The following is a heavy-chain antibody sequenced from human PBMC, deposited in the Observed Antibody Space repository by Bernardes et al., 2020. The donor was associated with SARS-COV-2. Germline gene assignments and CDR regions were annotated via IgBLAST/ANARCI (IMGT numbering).Heavy chain of an antibody. D-gene: IGHD2-2*01. Sequence: GGSLRLSCAASGFTFSSYAMHWVRQAPGKGLEWVAVISYDGSNKYYADSVKGRFTISRDNSKNTLYLQMNSLRAEDTAVYYCARAGRVGYCSSTSCGDAFDIWGQGTMVTVSS. CDR3: ARAGRVGYCSSTSCGDAFDI. CDR2: ISYDGSNK. CDR1: GFTFSSYA. V-gene: IGHV3-30*04. J-gene: IGHJ3*02.